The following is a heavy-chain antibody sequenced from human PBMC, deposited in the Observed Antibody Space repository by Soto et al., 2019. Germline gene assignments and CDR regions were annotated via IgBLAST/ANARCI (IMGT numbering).Heavy chain of an antibody. V-gene: IGHV1-69*01. Sequence: QVHLVQSGAEVKQTGSSVKVSCKASGGTFSIYGFSWVRQAPGQGPEWIGGIIPILTTPNYAQKFHGRVTIVADESTTTVYMELSSLKSEDTAVYYCATSVGIAPTGEDGMDVWGQGTSVTVSS. J-gene: IGHJ6*02. CDR3: ATSVGIAPTGEDGMDV. CDR2: IIPILTTP. D-gene: IGHD2-8*02. CDR1: GGTFSIYG.